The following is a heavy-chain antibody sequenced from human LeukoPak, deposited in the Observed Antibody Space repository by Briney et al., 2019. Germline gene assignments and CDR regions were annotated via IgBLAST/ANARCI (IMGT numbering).Heavy chain of an antibody. CDR1: GFTFSSYG. V-gene: IGHV3-30*03. Sequence: GGSLRLSCAASGFTFSSYGMHWVRQAPGKGLEWVAVISYDGSNKYYADSVKGRFTISRDNSKNTLYLQMNSLRAEDTAVYYCARDPSLRTTLDYWGQGTLVIVSS. CDR3: ARDPSLRTTLDY. CDR2: ISYDGSNK. D-gene: IGHD1-1*01. J-gene: IGHJ4*02.